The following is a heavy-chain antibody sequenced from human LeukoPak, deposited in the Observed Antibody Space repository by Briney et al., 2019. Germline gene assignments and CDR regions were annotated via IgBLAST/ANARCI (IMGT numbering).Heavy chain of an antibody. CDR3: ARTRFYGDYDDV. CDR2: ISAYNGNT. CDR1: GYTFTSYG. J-gene: IGHJ4*02. Sequence: ASVKVSCKASGYTFTSYGISWVRQAPGQGLEWMGWISAYNGNTNYAQKLQGRLTMTTDTSTSTAYMELRSLRSDDTAVLYCARTRFYGDYDDVWGQGTLVIVSS. D-gene: IGHD4-17*01. V-gene: IGHV1-18*01.